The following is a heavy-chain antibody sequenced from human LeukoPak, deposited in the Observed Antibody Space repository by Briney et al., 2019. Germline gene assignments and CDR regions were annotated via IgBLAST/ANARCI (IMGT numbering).Heavy chain of an antibody. V-gene: IGHV3-30*02. CDR3: ARLTGSGLHFDY. J-gene: IGHJ4*02. Sequence: GGSLRLSCAASGFTFSSYGMHWVRQAPGKGLEWVAFIRYDGSNKYYADSVKGRFTISRDNAKNSLYLQMNSLRAEDTAVYYCARLTGSGLHFDYWGQGTLVTVSS. CDR1: GFTFSSYG. CDR2: IRYDGSNK. D-gene: IGHD2-15*01.